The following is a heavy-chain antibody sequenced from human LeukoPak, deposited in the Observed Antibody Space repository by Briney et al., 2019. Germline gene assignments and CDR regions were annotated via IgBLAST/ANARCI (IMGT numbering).Heavy chain of an antibody. V-gene: IGHV3-48*01. Sequence: GGSLRLSCAASGFTFSSYSMNWVRQAPGKGLEWVSYISSRSSTMYYADSVKGRFTISRDNAKNSLYLLMNGLRVEDTAVYYCARDKGGSYQNWKVAFDIWGQGTMVTFFS. CDR2: ISSRSSTM. J-gene: IGHJ3*02. CDR1: GFTFSSYS. CDR3: ARDKGGSYQNWKVAFDI. D-gene: IGHD1-26*01.